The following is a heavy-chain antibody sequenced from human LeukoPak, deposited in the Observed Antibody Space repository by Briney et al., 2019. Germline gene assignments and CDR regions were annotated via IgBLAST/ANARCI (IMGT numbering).Heavy chain of an antibody. J-gene: IGHJ4*02. Sequence: GESLKISCKGSGYSFASFWIAWVRQMPGKGLEWMGIIWPIDSDTIYSPSSQGQVTISVDKSISTAYLQWSSLKASDTAMYYCARRPSYDSSGYSVDDWGQGTLVTVSS. D-gene: IGHD3-22*01. CDR3: ARRPSYDSSGYSVDD. CDR1: GYSFASFW. CDR2: IWPIDSDT. V-gene: IGHV5-51*01.